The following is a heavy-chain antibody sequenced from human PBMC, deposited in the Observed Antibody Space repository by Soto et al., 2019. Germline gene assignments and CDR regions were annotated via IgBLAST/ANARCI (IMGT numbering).Heavy chain of an antibody. V-gene: IGHV3-20*04. CDR1: GFRFDEYG. CDR2: TNWDGDDT. CDR3: ARGDIAVAVSSDF. Sequence: EVHLVESGGGVVRPGGSLRLSCAASGFRFDEYGMTWVRQAPGKGLEWVSGTNWDGDDTGYADSVKGRFTISRDNAKNSLYLQMNNLKGEDTAIYYCARGDIAVAVSSDFWGQGTLVTVSS. J-gene: IGHJ4*02. D-gene: IGHD6-19*01.